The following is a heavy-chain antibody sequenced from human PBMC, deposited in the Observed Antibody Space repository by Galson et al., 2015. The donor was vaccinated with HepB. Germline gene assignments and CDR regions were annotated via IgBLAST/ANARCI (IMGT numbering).Heavy chain of an antibody. D-gene: IGHD6-13*01. CDR2: ISGSGDYT. CDR1: GFTFTSYA. V-gene: IGHV3-23*01. Sequence: SLRLSCAASGFTFTSYAISWVRQAPGKGLEWVSAISGSGDYTYFADSVKGRFTISRDNSKNTLYLQMNSLRAEDTAVYYCARFGQQQLVQQNSFGHYAMDVWGQGTTVTVSS. CDR3: ARFGQQQLVQQNSFGHYAMDV. J-gene: IGHJ6*02.